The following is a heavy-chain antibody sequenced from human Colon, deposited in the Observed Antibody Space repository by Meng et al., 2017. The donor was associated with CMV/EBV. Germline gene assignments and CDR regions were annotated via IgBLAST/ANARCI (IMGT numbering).Heavy chain of an antibody. J-gene: IGHJ4*02. V-gene: IGHV4-34*01. D-gene: IGHD3-10*01. CDR1: GCLFSPYY. CDR2: IDHTGST. CDR3: ARGGGTPIRGVLPFDF. Sequence: QVHLQTVGAGLLKPSETLSLTCARYGCLFSPYYWRWIRQSPGKGLEWIAEIDHTGSTNYNPSLKSRVTISIDTSNSHFSLNLTSATAADTAVYYCARGGGTPIRGVLPFDFWGQGTLVTVSS.